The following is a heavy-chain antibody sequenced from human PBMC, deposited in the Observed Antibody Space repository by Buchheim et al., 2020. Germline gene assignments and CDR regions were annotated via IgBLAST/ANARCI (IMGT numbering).Heavy chain of an antibody. CDR1: GDSMSSHDW. CDR3: AGNGYYNMDV. Sequence: QVQLQESGPGLVKPSGTLSLTCDVSGDSMSSHDWWSWARQPPGKGLEWIGEIHHGGSTNYSPSLKGRVTISVDKSKNHFSLKLGSDTAADTAVKYCAGNGYYNMDVWGQGTT. CDR2: IHHGGST. D-gene: IGHD2-8*01. V-gene: IGHV4-4*02. J-gene: IGHJ6*02.